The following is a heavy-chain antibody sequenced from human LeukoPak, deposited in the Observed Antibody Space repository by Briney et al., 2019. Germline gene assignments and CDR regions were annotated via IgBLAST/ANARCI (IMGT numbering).Heavy chain of an antibody. J-gene: IGHJ4*02. CDR1: GFTFSDYY. CDR3: AKDLYDSSGYHPPNFDY. V-gene: IGHV3-11*01. D-gene: IGHD3-22*01. Sequence: GGSLRLSCAASGFTFSDYYMTWIRQSPGKGLEWLSYIVGSGSTKYYADSVKGRFTISRDNSKNTLYLQMNSLRAEDTAVYYCAKDLYDSSGYHPPNFDYWGQGTLVTVSS. CDR2: IVGSGSTK.